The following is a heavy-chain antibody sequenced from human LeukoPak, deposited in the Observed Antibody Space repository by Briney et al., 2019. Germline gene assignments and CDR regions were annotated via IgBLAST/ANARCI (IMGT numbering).Heavy chain of an antibody. J-gene: IGHJ4*02. CDR2: IIPILGIA. CDR1: GGTYSSYA. CDR3: ARESPSYYDSSGYYRD. V-gene: IGHV1-69*04. Sequence: SVKVSCKASGGTYSSYAISWVRQAPGQGLEWMGRIIPILGIANYAQKFQGRVTITADKSTSTAYVELSSLRSEDTAVYYCARESPSYYDSSGYYRDWGQGTLVTVSS. D-gene: IGHD3-22*01.